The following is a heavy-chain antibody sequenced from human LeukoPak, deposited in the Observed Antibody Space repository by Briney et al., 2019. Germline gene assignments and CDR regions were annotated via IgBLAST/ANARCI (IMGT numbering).Heavy chain of an antibody. Sequence: VASVKVSCKASGYTFTGYYMHWVRQAPGQGLEWMGWINPNSGGTNYAQKFQGRVTMTRDTSISTAYMELSRLRSDDTAVYYCARDLTPSGVVVPAAIPFWFDPWGQGTLVTVSS. CDR2: INPNSGGT. J-gene: IGHJ5*02. CDR1: GYTFTGYY. V-gene: IGHV1-2*02. D-gene: IGHD2-2*02. CDR3: ARDLTPSGVVVPAAIPFWFDP.